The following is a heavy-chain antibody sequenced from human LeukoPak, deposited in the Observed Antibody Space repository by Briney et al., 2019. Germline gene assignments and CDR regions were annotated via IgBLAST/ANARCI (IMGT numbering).Heavy chain of an antibody. J-gene: IGHJ6*02. CDR2: ISYDGSNK. CDR1: GFTFSSYG. V-gene: IGHV3-30*18. D-gene: IGHD2-15*01. Sequence: GGSLRLSWAASGFTFSSYGMYWVRQAPGKGLEWVAVISYDGSNKYYADSVKGRFTISRDNSKNTLYLQMNSLRAEDTAVYYCAKGYPRSSYGMDVWGQGTTVTVSS. CDR3: AKGYPRSSYGMDV.